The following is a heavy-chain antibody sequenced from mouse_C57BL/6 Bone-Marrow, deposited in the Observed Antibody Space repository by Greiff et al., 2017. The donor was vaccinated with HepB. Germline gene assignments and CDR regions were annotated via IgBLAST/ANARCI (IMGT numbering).Heavy chain of an antibody. J-gene: IGHJ1*03. CDR3: ERGGTTVEDPTCYFEV. D-gene: IGHD1-1*01. Sequence: QVQLQQPGAELVKPGASVKMSCKASGYTFTSYWITWVKQRPGQGLEWIGDIYPGSGSTNYNEKFKSKATLTVDTSSSTAYMQLSSLTSEDSAVYYCERGGTTVEDPTCYFEVGAQGPRSPSPQ. V-gene: IGHV1-55*01. CDR2: IYPGSGST. CDR1: GYTFTSYW.